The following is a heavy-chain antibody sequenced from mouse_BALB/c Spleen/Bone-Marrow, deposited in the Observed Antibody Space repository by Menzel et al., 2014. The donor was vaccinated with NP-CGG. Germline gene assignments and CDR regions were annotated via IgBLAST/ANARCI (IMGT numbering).Heavy chain of an antibody. J-gene: IGHJ4*01. CDR3: ARNYYYASSWSAMDY. V-gene: IGHV1-87*01. CDR1: GYTFTSYW. CDR2: IYPGDGDA. D-gene: IGHD1-1*01. Sequence: VQLQQSGAELARPGASVKLSCKASGYTFTSYWMQWVEQRPGQGLEWIGTIYPGDGDARYTQKFKGKATLTADKSSSTAYMQLSSLASEDSAVYYCARNYYYASSWSAMDYWGQGTSVTVSS.